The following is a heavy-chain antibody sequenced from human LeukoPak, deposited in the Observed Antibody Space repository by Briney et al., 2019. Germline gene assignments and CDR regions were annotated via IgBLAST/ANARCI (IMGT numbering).Heavy chain of an antibody. V-gene: IGHV4-59*01. CDR2: IYTSGGT. D-gene: IGHD1-26*01. CDR3: AKDWELGS. Sequence: PSETLSLTCSVSGASITSYYRNWIRQPPGKGLEWIGNIYTSGGTNYNPSLKSRVTISLDTSKDQFSLKLTSVTAADTAFYYCAKDWELGSWGQGTLVTVSS. CDR1: GASITSYY. J-gene: IGHJ5*02.